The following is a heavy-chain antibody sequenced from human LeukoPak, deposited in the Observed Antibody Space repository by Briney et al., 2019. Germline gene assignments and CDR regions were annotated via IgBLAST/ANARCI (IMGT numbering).Heavy chain of an antibody. Sequence: GGSLRLSCAASGFTFSDYYMSWIRQAPGKGLEWVSYISSSGSTIYYADSVKGRFTISRDNAKNSLYLQMNSLRAEDTAVYYCARDDDILTGYYTIDYWGQGTLVNVSS. CDR3: ARDDDILTGYYTIDY. V-gene: IGHV3-11*01. CDR1: GFTFSDYY. D-gene: IGHD3-9*01. J-gene: IGHJ4*02. CDR2: ISSSGSTI.